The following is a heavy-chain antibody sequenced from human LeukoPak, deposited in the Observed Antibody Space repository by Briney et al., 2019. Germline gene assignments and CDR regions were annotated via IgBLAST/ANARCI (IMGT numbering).Heavy chain of an antibody. CDR2: INNDGSDT. V-gene: IGHV3-74*01. D-gene: IGHD3-3*02. Sequence: QPGGSLRLSCAASGFTFRSYLMHWVRQTPGKGLVWVSHINNDGSDTSYEDSVKGRFTITRDNAKNTLFLQMNSLRAEDTAVYYCARDGILGSHDCWGQGTLVTVSS. J-gene: IGHJ4*02. CDR3: ARDGILGSHDC. CDR1: GFTFRSYL.